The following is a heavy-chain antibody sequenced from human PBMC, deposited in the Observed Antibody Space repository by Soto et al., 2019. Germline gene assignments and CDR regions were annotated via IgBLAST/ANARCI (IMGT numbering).Heavy chain of an antibody. J-gene: IGHJ5*02. D-gene: IGHD3-10*01. CDR1: GYTFTSYG. V-gene: IGHV1-18*04. Sequence: GASVKVSCKASGYTFTSYGISWVRQAPGQGLEWMGWIGAYNGNTNYAQKLQGRVTMTTDTSTSTAYMELRSLRSDDTAVYYCARDTYYYGSGSYFEFLNWFDPWGQGTLVTVSS. CDR3: ARDTYYYGSGSYFEFLNWFDP. CDR2: IGAYNGNT.